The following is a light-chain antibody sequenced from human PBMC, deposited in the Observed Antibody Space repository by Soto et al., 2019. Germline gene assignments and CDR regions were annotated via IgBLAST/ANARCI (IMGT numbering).Light chain of an antibody. CDR3: AAWDDSLDGWV. J-gene: IGLJ3*02. V-gene: IGLV1-44*01. CDR1: SSNIGTNA. CDR2: SNN. Sequence: QSVLAQPPSASETPGQNITISCAGSSSNIGTNAVNWYQQLPGTAPRLLIYSNNQRPSGVPDRFSGSTSGTSASLAISGLQSEDEADYYCAAWDDSLDGWVFGGGTKLTVL.